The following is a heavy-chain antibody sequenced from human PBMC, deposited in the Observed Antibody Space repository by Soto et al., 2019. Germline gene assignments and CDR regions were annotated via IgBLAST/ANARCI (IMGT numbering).Heavy chain of an antibody. V-gene: IGHV3-30*18. D-gene: IGHD4-4*01. CDR2: ISYDGSNK. Sequence: QVQLVESGGGVVQPGRSLRLSCAASGFTFSSYGMHWVRQAPGKGLEWVAVISYDGSNKYYADSVKGRFTISRDNSKNTLYLQMNSLRAEDTAVYYCAKDLNSNSRNYYYYGMDVWGQGTTVTVSS. J-gene: IGHJ6*02. CDR1: GFTFSSYG. CDR3: AKDLNSNSRNYYYYGMDV.